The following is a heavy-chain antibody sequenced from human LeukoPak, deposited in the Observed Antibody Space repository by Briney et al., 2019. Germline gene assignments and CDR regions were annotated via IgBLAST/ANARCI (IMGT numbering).Heavy chain of an antibody. J-gene: IGHJ5*02. CDR2: ITPIFGTA. D-gene: IGHD3-22*01. V-gene: IGHV1-69*05. CDR1: GGTFSSYA. CDR3: ARDLDYYDSSGHTNWFDP. Sequence: SVKVSCKASGGTFSSYAISWVRQAPGQGLEWMGGITPIFGTANYAQKFQGRVTITTDESTSTAYMELSSLRSEDTAVYYCARDLDYYDSSGHTNWFDPWGQGTLVTVSS.